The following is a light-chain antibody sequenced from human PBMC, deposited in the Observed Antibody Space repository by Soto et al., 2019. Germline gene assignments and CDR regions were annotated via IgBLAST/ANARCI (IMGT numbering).Light chain of an antibody. CDR1: SSDVGGYYS. CDR2: DVT. Sequence: QSALTQPASVSGSPGQSITISCTGTSSDVGGYYSVSWYQQHPGKAPKLMIYDVTNRPPGVSNRFSGSKSGNTASLTISGLQAEDEADYYCSSYTSSSTDVFGTGTKLTVL. V-gene: IGLV2-14*01. CDR3: SSYTSSSTDV. J-gene: IGLJ1*01.